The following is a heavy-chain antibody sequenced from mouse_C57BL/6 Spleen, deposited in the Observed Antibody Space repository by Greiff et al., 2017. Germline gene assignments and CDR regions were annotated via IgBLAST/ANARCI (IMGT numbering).Heavy chain of an antibody. CDR3: ARARNYAMDY. CDR1: GFTFSSYA. J-gene: IGHJ4*01. Sequence: EVKLMESGGGLVKPGGSLKLSCAASGFTFSSYAMSWVRQTPEKRLEWVATISDGGSYTYYTDNVKGRFTISRDNAKNNLYLQMSHLKSEDTAMYYCARARNYAMDYWGQGTSVTVSS. CDR2: ISDGGSYT. V-gene: IGHV5-4*03.